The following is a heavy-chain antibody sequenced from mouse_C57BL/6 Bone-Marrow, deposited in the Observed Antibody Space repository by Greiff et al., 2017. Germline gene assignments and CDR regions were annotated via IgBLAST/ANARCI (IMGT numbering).Heavy chain of an antibody. Sequence: QVQLQQSGAELAKPGASVKLSCKASGYTFTSYWMHWVKQRPGQGLEWIGYINPSSGYTKYNQKFKDKATLTADKSSSTAYMQLSSLTYEDSAVYYCASYDSNYRPAMDYWGQGTSVTVSS. J-gene: IGHJ4*01. CDR1: GYTFTSYW. CDR2: INPSSGYT. V-gene: IGHV1-7*01. CDR3: ASYDSNYRPAMDY. D-gene: IGHD2-5*01.